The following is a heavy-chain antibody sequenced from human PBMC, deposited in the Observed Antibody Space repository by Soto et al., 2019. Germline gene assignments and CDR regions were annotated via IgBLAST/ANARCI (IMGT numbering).Heavy chain of an antibody. V-gene: IGHV4-34*01. CDR2: INHSGST. Sequence: QVQLQQWGAGLLKPSETLSLTCAVYGGSFSGYYWSWIRQPPGKGLEWIGEINHSGSTNYNPSLKIRVTISVDTSKNQFSLKLSSVTAADTAVYYCARAAAGTLVRAFDIWGQGTMVTVSS. D-gene: IGHD6-13*01. CDR1: GGSFSGYY. CDR3: ARAAAGTLVRAFDI. J-gene: IGHJ3*02.